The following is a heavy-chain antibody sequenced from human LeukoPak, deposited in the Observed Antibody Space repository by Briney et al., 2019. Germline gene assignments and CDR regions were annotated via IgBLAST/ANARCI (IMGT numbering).Heavy chain of an antibody. V-gene: IGHV1-2*06. CDR2: INPNSGGT. D-gene: IGHD6-13*01. CDR1: GYTFTGYY. Sequence: ASVKVSCKASGYTFTGYYMHWVRQAPGQGLEWMGRINPNSGGTNYAQKFQGRVTMTRDTSISTAYMELSRLRSDDTAVYYCARVKGYSSSWAFRYWGQGTLVTVFS. CDR3: ARVKGYSSSWAFRY. J-gene: IGHJ4*02.